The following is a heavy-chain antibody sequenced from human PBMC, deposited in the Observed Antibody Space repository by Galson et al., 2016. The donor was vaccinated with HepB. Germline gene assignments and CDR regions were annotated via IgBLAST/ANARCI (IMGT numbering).Heavy chain of an antibody. V-gene: IGHV3-23*01. CDR3: AKEGRDILTGYYNGDAFDI. Sequence: SLRLSCAASGFSFSNYAMSWVRQVPGKGLEWVSAISGSGGSTYYADSVKGRFTISRDNSKNTLYLQMNSLRAEDTAVYYCAKEGRDILTGYYNGDAFDIWGQGTMVTVSS. D-gene: IGHD3-9*01. J-gene: IGHJ3*02. CDR1: GFSFSNYA. CDR2: ISGSGGST.